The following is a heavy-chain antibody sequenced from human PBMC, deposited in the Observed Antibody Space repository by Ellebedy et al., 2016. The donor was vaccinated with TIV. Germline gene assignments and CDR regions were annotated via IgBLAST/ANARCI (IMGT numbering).Heavy chain of an antibody. V-gene: IGHV4-34*01. D-gene: IGHD6-13*01. CDR3: AREIAAAGIIDY. CDR2: INHSGST. CDR1: GGSFSGYY. J-gene: IGHJ4*02. Sequence: SETLSLTXAVYGGSFSGYYWSWIRQPPGKGLEWIGEINHSGSTNYNPSLKSRVTISVDTSKNQFSLKLSSVTAADTAVYYCAREIAAAGIIDYWGQGTLVTVSS.